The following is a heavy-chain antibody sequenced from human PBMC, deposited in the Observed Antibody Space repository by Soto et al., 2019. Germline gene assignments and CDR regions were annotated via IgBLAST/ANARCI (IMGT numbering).Heavy chain of an antibody. J-gene: IGHJ6*02. CDR3: ASDTLPSDHGLGWDV. CDR2: ISSGAKTV. V-gene: IGHV3-11*01. D-gene: IGHD4-17*01. CDR1: GFIFSDYY. Sequence: QVRLVESGGGLVKPGGSLRLSCAASGFIFSDYYMSWIRQAPGKGLEWVSYISSGAKTVHYADSVKGRFTVSRDNTKKSLYLDINSLRAEDTAVYFCASDTLPSDHGLGWDVWGQVTTVTVAS.